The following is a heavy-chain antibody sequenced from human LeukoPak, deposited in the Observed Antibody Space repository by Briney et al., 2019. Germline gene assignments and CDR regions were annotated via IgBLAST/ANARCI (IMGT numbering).Heavy chain of an antibody. D-gene: IGHD3-10*01. J-gene: IGHJ6*02. Sequence: GGSLKISCKGSGYSFTSYWIGWVRQVPGKGLEWMGIIYPGDSDTRYSPSFQGQVTISADKSISTAYLQWSSLKASGTAMYYCARQERIITMVRGVIDYYYYGMDVWGQGTTVTVSS. CDR2: IYPGDSDT. CDR1: GYSFTSYW. V-gene: IGHV5-51*01. CDR3: ARQERIITMVRGVIDYYYYGMDV.